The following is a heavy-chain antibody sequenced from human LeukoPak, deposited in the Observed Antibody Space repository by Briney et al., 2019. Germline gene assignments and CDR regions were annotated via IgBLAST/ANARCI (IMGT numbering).Heavy chain of an antibody. J-gene: IGHJ3*01. CDR1: GFTFSDYY. CDR2: ISATTGRII. Sequence: GGSLRLSCAASGFTFSDYYMTWIRQAPGKGLEWLSYISATTGRIIYYADSVKGRFTISRDNTKNSLFLQMVSLRVEDTALYYCARYYSDAFDVWGQGTVVTVPS. CDR3: ARYYSDAFDV. V-gene: IGHV3-11*04. D-gene: IGHD3-10*01.